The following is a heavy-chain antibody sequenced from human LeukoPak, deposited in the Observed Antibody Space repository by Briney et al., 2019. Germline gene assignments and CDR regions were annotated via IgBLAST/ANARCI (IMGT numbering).Heavy chain of an antibody. CDR1: GGSISSGSYY. CDR2: IYTSGST. D-gene: IGHD3-10*01. Sequence: PSETLSLTCTVSGGSISSGSYYWSWIRQPAGKGLEWIGRIYTSGSTNYNPSLKSRVTISVDTSKNQFSLKLSSVTAADTAVYYCARLSVTTVRGVITKSADYWGQGTLVTVSS. CDR3: ARLSVTTVRGVITKSADY. V-gene: IGHV4-61*02. J-gene: IGHJ4*02.